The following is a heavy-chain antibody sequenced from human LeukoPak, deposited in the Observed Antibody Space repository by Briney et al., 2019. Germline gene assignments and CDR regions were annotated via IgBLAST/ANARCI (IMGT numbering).Heavy chain of an antibody. CDR2: INHSGST. CDR3: ARKGTVGATTSYYFDY. V-gene: IGHV4-34*01. D-gene: IGHD1-26*01. CDR1: GFTFSSYS. Sequence: GSLRLSCAASGFTFSSYSMNWVRQPPGKGLEWIGEINHSGSTNYNPSLKSRVTISVDTSKNQFSLKLSSVTAADTAVYYCARKGTVGATTSYYFDYWGQGTLVTVSS. J-gene: IGHJ4*02.